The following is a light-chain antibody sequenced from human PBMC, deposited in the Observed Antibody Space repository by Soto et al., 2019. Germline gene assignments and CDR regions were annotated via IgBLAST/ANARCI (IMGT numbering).Light chain of an antibody. CDR2: GNS. J-gene: IGLJ1*01. CDR3: QSYDSSLRGV. Sequence: QSVLTQPPSVSRAPGQRVTISCTGSSSNIGAGYDVHWYQQLPGTAPKLLIYGNSNRPSGVPDRFSGSKSGTSASLAITGLQAEDEADYYCQSYDSSLRGVFGTGTKLTVL. V-gene: IGLV1-40*01. CDR1: SSNIGAGYD.